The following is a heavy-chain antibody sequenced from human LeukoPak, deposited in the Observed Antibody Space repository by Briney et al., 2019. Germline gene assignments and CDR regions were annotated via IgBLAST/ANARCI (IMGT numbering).Heavy chain of an antibody. CDR1: GGTFSRFT. CDR2: IIPIFGTA. J-gene: IGHJ6*01. V-gene: IGHV1-69*13. Sequence: SVKVSCKASGGTFSRFTISWVRQAPGQGFGWMGGIIPIFGTANYAQKFQGRVTITADESTSTAYMELSSLRSEDTAVYYCARGSIGYSSTPDYYYYYGMDVWGQGTTVTVSS. CDR3: ARGSIGYSSTPDYYYYYGMDV. D-gene: IGHD6-19*01.